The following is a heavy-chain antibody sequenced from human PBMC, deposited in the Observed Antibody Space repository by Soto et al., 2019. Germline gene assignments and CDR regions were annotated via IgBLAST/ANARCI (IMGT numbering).Heavy chain of an antibody. CDR3: ARVVVGGVPAAMSEDYYGMDV. J-gene: IGHJ6*02. CDR2: ISYDGSNK. D-gene: IGHD2-2*01. Sequence: QVQLVESGGGVVQPGRSLRLSCAASGFTFSSYAMHWVRQAPGKGLEWVAVISYDGSNKYYADSVKGRFTISRDNSKNTLYLKMNSLRAEDTAVYYCARVVVGGVPAAMSEDYYGMDVWGQGTTVTVSS. V-gene: IGHV3-30-3*01. CDR1: GFTFSSYA.